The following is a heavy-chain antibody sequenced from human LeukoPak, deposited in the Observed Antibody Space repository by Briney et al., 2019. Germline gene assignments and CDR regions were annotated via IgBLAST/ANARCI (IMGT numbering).Heavy chain of an antibody. D-gene: IGHD4-11*01. CDR2: IYYSGST. Sequence: SETLSLTCTVSGGSISSSSYYWGWIRQPPGKGLEWIGSIYYSGSTYYNPSLKSRVTISVDTSKNQFSLKLSSVTAADTAVYYCARGPRYSNLPRYYYYGMDVWGQGTTVTVSS. V-gene: IGHV4-39*01. J-gene: IGHJ6*02. CDR3: ARGPRYSNLPRYYYYGMDV. CDR1: GGSISSSSYY.